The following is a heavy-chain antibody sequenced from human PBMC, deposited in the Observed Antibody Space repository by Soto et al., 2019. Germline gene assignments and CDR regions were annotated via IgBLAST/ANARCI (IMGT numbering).Heavy chain of an antibody. CDR2: ISGSGGST. V-gene: IGHV3-23*01. Sequence: EVQLLESGGGLVQPGGSLRLSCAASGFTFSSYAISWVHQAPGKGLEWVSAISGSGGSTYYADSVKGRLTISRDNXKXXLDLQMYSLRVAYTALYYCATDYVGGRGGGCCSAYWGQGTLVTVSS. CDR1: GFTFSSYA. CDR3: ATDYVGGRGGGCCSAY. D-gene: IGHD2-15*01. J-gene: IGHJ4*02.